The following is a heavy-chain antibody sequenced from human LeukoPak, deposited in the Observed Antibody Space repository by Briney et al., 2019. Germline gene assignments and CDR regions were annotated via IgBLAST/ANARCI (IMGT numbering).Heavy chain of an antibody. D-gene: IGHD3-22*01. CDR3: ARADYYESSGIEEAFDI. CDR2: MNPNSGNT. J-gene: IGHJ3*02. Sequence: ASVKVSCKASGYTFTSYDINWVRQATGQGLEWMGWMNPNSGNTGYAQKFQGRVTMTRNTSISTAYMELSSLRSEDTAVYYCARADYYESSGIEEAFDIWGQGTMVTVSS. V-gene: IGHV1-8*01. CDR1: GYTFTSYD.